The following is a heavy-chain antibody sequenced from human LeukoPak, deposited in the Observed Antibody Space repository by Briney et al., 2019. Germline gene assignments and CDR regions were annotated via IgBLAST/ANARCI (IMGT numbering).Heavy chain of an antibody. D-gene: IGHD6-25*01. Sequence: GGSLRLSCAASGFTFSSYAMHWVRQAPGKGLEWVALISYNGRYKYYADSVKGRFTISRDNSKNTLYLQMNSLRGEDTAVYYCAREAEALDYWGQGTLVTVSS. V-gene: IGHV3-30*04. CDR2: ISYNGRYK. CDR3: AREAEALDY. J-gene: IGHJ4*02. CDR1: GFTFSSYA.